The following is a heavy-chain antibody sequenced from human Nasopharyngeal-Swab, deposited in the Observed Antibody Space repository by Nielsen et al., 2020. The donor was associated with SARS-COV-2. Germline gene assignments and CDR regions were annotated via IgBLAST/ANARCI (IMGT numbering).Heavy chain of an antibody. Sequence: GESLKISCTASGFTFSSFWMHWVRQAPGKGLVWVSRLNSDGSSTSYADSVQGRFTISRDNAKNTLFLQMNSVRVEDTAVYYCAKANTRDFDYWGQGTLVTVSS. V-gene: IGHV3-74*01. J-gene: IGHJ4*02. CDR3: AKANTRDFDY. CDR2: LNSDGSST. CDR1: GFTFSSFW.